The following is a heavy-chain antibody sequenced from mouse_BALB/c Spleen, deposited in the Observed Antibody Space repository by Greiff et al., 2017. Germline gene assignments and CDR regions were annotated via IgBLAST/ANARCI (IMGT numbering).Heavy chain of an antibody. CDR1: GYSFTGYF. D-gene: IGHD2-1*01. Sequence: VQLQQSGPELVKPGASVKISCKASGYSFTGYFMNWVMQSHGKSLEWIGRINPYNGDTFYNQKFKGKATLTVDKSSSTAHMELRSLASEDSAVYYCARSYGNYLYYAMDYRGRGTSVTV. CDR3: ARSYGNYLYYAMDY. CDR2: INPYNGDT. V-gene: IGHV1-20*02. J-gene: IGHJ4*01.